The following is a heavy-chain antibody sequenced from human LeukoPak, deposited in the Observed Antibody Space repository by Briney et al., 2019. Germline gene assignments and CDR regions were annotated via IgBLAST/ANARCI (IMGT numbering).Heavy chain of an antibody. CDR3: ARGDSSGWFHFDY. J-gene: IGHJ4*02. D-gene: IGHD6-19*01. CDR1: GYTFTGYY. V-gene: IGHV1-2*02. CDR2: INPNSGGT. Sequence: VVSVKVSCKASGYTFTGYYMRWVRQAPGQGLEWMGWINPNSGGTNYAQKFQGRVTMTRDTSISTAYMELSRLRSDDTAVYYCARGDSSGWFHFDYWGQGTLVTVSS.